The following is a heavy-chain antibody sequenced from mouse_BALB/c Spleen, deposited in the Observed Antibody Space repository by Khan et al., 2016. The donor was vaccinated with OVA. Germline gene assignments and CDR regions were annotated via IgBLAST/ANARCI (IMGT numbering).Heavy chain of an antibody. CDR1: GYTFTSYW. CDR2: IDPYDSET. V-gene: IGHV1-52*01. CDR3: ARNPFAY. J-gene: IGHJ3*01. Sequence: QVQLQQPGTELVRPGTSVKLSCKASGYTFTSYWMNWIKQSPEQGLEWIGRIDPYDSETHYNQKFKDKATLTVDKSSNTAYMQLTSLTSEDSAVYYCARNPFAYWGQGTLVTVSA.